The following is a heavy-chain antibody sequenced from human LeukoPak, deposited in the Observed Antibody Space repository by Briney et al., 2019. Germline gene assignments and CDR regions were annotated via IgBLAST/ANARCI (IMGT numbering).Heavy chain of an antibody. CDR1: GGSISSSSYY. CDR2: IYYSGST. J-gene: IGHJ1*01. Sequence: PSETLSLTCTVSGGSISSSSYYWGWIRQPPGKGLEWIGSIYYSGSTYYNPSLKSRVTISVDTSKNQFSLKLSSVTAADTAVYYCARLSTMNQTIQHWGQGTLITVSS. V-gene: IGHV4-39*01. CDR3: ARLSTMNQTIQH.